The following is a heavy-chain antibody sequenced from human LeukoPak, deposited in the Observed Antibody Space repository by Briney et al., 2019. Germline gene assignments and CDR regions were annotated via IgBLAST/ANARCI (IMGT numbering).Heavy chain of an antibody. CDR1: GYSFTSYA. D-gene: IGHD2-2*01. CDR3: ARDMGVPAASYYFDY. Sequence: ASVKVSCKASGYSFTSYAISWVRQAPGQGLEWMGWINAYNGNTNYAQKLQGRVTMTTDTSTSTAYMELRSLRSDDTAVYYCARDMGVPAASYYFDYWGQGTLVTVSS. J-gene: IGHJ4*02. CDR2: INAYNGNT. V-gene: IGHV1-18*01.